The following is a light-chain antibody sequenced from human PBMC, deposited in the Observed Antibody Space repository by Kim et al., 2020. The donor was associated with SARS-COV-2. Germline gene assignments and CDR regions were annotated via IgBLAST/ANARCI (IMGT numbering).Light chain of an antibody. CDR3: QSYDSSLSEV. Sequence: QSVRTQPPSVSGAPGQRVTISCTGSSSNIGAGYDVHWYQQLPGTAPKLLIYGNSNRPSGVPDRFSGSKSGTSASLAIAGLQAEDEADYYCQSYDSSLSEVFGGGTQLTVL. CDR2: GNS. CDR1: SSNIGAGYD. J-gene: IGLJ3*02. V-gene: IGLV1-40*01.